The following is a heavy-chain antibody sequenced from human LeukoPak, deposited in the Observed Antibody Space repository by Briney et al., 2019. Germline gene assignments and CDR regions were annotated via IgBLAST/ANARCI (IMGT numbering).Heavy chain of an antibody. D-gene: IGHD6-13*01. CDR1: GGTFSSYA. CDR3: ARDPTYIAAAGNVHYYYYMDV. J-gene: IGHJ6*03. V-gene: IGHV1-69*05. CDR2: IIPIFGTA. Sequence: GASVKVSCKASGGTFSSYAISWVRQAPGQGLEWMGGIIPIFGTANYAQKFQGRVTITTDESTSTAYMELSRLRSDDTAVYYCARDPTYIAAAGNVHYYYYMDVWGKGTTVTVSS.